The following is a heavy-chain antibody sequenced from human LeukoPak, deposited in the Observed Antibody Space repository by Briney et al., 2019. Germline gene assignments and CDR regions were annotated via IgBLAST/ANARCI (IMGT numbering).Heavy chain of an antibody. CDR1: GYTFTIYA. V-gene: IGHV1-3*01. J-gene: IGHJ5*02. CDR2: VNAGNTNT. CDR3: ARGRCSSTSCAPWWFDP. Sequence: ASVKVSCKASGYTFTIYAMHWVRQAPGQRLEWMGWVNAGNTNTKYSQKFQGRVTITRDTSASTAYMELSSLRSEDTAVYYCARGRCSSTSCAPWWFDPWGQGTLVTVSS. D-gene: IGHD2-2*01.